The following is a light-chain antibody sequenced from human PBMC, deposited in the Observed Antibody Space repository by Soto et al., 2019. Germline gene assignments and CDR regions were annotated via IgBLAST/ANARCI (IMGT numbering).Light chain of an antibody. J-gene: IGKJ5*01. V-gene: IGKV1-12*01. Sequence: DIQMTQSPSFVSASVGDRVTITCRASQGISRWLAWYQQRPGKAPELLIYGASSLQSGVPSRFSGSGSRTDFTLTIISLQPEDFATYYCQQANSFPLTFGQGTRLEIK. CDR1: QGISRW. CDR2: GAS. CDR3: QQANSFPLT.